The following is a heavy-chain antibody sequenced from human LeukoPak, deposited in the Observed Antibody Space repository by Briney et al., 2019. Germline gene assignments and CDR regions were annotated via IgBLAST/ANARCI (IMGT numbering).Heavy chain of an antibody. CDR1: GYTFTSYD. V-gene: IGHV1-8*01. J-gene: IGHJ4*02. CDR2: MNPNSGNT. D-gene: IGHD3-9*01. CDR3: ARGRRVFFDWSSSTFDY. Sequence: GASVKVSCKASGYTFTSYDINWVRQATGQGLEWMGWMNPNSGNTGYAQKFQGRVTMTRNTSISTAYMELSSLRSEDTAVYYCARGRRVFFDWSSSTFDYWGQGTLVTVSS.